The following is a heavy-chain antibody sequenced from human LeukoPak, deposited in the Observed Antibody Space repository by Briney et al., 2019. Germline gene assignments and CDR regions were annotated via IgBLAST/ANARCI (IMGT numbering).Heavy chain of an antibody. CDR1: GFTFRDYW. D-gene: IGHD6-13*01. CDR2: VKLDGTEK. CDR3: ARAGGTSWADY. Sequence: PGGSLRLFCGVSGFTFRDYWMTWVRQAPRKGLEWVANVKLDGTEKFYVDSVKGRFTISRHNGKNSLYLQMNSLRVEDTAIYYCARAGGTSWADYWGQGTLVTVSS. J-gene: IGHJ4*02. V-gene: IGHV3-7*01.